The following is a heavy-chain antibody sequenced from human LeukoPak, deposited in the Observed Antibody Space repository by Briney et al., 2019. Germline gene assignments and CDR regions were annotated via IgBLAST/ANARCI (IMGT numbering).Heavy chain of an antibody. J-gene: IGHJ6*02. CDR1: GFTFRSYW. CDR3: ARGRNDFWSGYPLYYYGMDV. Sequence: GGSLRLSCAASGFTFRSYWMHWVRQAPGKGLEWVSSISSSSSYIYYADSVKGRFTISRDNAKNSLYLQMNSLRAEDTAVYYCARGRNDFWSGYPLYYYGMDVWGQGTTVTVSS. V-gene: IGHV3-21*01. D-gene: IGHD3-3*01. CDR2: ISSSSSYI.